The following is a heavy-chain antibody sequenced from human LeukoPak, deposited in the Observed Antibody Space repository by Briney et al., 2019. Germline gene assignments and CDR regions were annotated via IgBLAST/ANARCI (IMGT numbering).Heavy chain of an antibody. CDR2: IHYTGST. D-gene: IGHD3-10*01. Sequence: SETLSLTCSVSGASITGYHWSWIRQSPGKGLECIGYIHYTGSTNYNPSLKSRVTISVETSKNQFSLKLKSVTAADTAVYYCARGGYYGSGNDFRFDPWGQGTLVTVSS. J-gene: IGHJ5*02. CDR1: GASITGYH. CDR3: ARGGYYGSGNDFRFDP. V-gene: IGHV4-59*01.